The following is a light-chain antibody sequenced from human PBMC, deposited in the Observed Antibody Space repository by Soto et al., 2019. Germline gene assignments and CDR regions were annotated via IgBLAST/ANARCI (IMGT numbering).Light chain of an antibody. V-gene: IGKV3-20*01. Sequence: EIGLSQSPGTLSLSPGQRATLSCRASQRLSASDIAWYQQKPGQAPKFLIYGVSSRAAGIPDRFSGSGSGTDFTLTISRLEPEDFAVYYCQQYGSSPGTFGQGTKVDIK. CDR3: QQYGSSPGT. CDR2: GVS. J-gene: IGKJ1*01. CDR1: QRLSASD.